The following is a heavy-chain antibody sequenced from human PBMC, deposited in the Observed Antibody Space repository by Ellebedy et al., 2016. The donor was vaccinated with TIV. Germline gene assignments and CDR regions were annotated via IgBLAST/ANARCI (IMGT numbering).Heavy chain of an antibody. CDR1: ELSLSTSGVG. D-gene: IGHD6-6*01. Sequence: SGPTLVTPTQTLTLTCTFSELSLSTSGVGVGWILQPTGKALEWLALYYLNDDQRYNPSLKSRLTITKDTSKNEVVLTMTNMDPVDTATYYGAHRRAAARPYYVDYWGQGTLVTVSS. CDR2: YYLNDDQ. CDR3: AHRRAAARPYYVDY. J-gene: IGHJ4*02. V-gene: IGHV2-5*01.